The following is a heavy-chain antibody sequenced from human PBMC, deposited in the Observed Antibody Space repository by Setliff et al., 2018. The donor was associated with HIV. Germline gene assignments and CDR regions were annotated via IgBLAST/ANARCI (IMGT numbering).Heavy chain of an antibody. CDR2: IYYSGST. CDR3: ARQGGMAAKGDAFDI. J-gene: IGHJ3*02. V-gene: IGHV4-59*08. CDR1: GGSISTYY. D-gene: IGHD6-13*01. Sequence: SETLSLTCTVSGGSISTYYWSWIRQSPGKGLEWIGYIYYSGSTKYNPSLKSRLTISVDTSKNQFSLKLSSVTAADTAVYYCARQGGMAAKGDAFDIWGQGNPGHRLL.